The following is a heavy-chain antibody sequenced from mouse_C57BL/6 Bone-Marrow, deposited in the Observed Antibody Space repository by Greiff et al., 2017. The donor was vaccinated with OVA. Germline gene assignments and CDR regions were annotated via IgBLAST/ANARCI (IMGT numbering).Heavy chain of an antibody. J-gene: IGHJ4*01. V-gene: IGHV5-4*01. CDR1: GFTFSSYA. Sequence: EVMLVESGGGLVKPGGSLKLSCAASGFTFSSYAMSWVRQTPEKRLEWVATISDGGSYTYYPDNVKGRFTISRDNAKNNLYLQMSHLKSEDTAMYYCAREGKGMDYWGQGTSVTVSS. CDR2: ISDGGSYT. D-gene: IGHD2-1*01. CDR3: AREGKGMDY.